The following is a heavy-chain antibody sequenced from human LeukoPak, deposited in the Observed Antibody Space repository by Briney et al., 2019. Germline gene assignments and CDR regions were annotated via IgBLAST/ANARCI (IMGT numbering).Heavy chain of an antibody. CDR1: GGTFSSYA. D-gene: IGHD6-13*01. J-gene: IGHJ3*02. CDR2: IIPIFGTA. V-gene: IGHV1-69*13. Sequence: GASVKVSCKASGGTFSSYAISWVRQAPGQGLEWMGGIIPIFGTANYAQKFQGRVTITADESTSTAYMELSSLRSEDTAVYYCARESSSWYLDAFDIWGQGTMVTVSP. CDR3: ARESSSWYLDAFDI.